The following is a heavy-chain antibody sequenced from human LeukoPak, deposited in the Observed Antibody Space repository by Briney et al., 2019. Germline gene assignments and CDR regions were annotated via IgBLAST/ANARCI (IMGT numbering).Heavy chain of an antibody. CDR2: ISGSGGST. CDR1: GFTVSSNY. V-gene: IGHV3-23*01. D-gene: IGHD3-10*01. Sequence: GGSLRLSCAASGFTVSSNYMSWVRQAPGKGLEWVSVISGSGGSTYYADSVKGRFTISRDNSKNTLYLQMNSLRAEDTAVYYCAKNMRNLKRELLWFGELSFDYWGQGTLVTVSS. CDR3: AKNMRNLKRELLWFGELSFDY. J-gene: IGHJ4*02.